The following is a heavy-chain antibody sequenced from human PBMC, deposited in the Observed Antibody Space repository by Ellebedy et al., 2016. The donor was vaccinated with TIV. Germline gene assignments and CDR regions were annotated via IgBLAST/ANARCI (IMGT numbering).Heavy chain of an antibody. CDR3: ARDLVRLGLDY. CDR1: AYPISSDYY. D-gene: IGHD6-6*01. V-gene: IGHV4-38-2*02. CDR2: IYHSGST. Sequence: MPSETLSLTCTVSAYPISSDYYWGWIRHPPGKGLEWIGSIYHSGSTYYNPSLKSRVTISVDTSKNQFSLKLSSVTAAETAVYYCARDLVRLGLDYWGEGTLVTVSS. J-gene: IGHJ4*02.